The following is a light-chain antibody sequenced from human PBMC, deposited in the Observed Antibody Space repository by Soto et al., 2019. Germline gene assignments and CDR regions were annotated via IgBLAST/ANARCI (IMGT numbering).Light chain of an antibody. CDR3: LQHNTYPLT. Sequence: DTQMTQSPSSLSASVVDRVTITCRASQDIGNSFGWYQQKAGKAPQRLIYGGTNLQRGVPSRFSGSGSGTEFTLTISSLQPEDFATYYCLQHNTYPLTFGGGTKVDI. CDR1: QDIGNS. J-gene: IGKJ4*01. CDR2: GGT. V-gene: IGKV1-17*01.